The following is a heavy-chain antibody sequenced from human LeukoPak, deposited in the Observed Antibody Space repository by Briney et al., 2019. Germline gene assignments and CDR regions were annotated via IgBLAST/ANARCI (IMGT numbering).Heavy chain of an antibody. CDR2: INPNSGGT. J-gene: IGHJ4*02. CDR3: ARGHTKGGATGGGDLHN. Sequence: GASVKVSCKASGYTFTSYGITWVRQAPGQGLEWMGWINPNSGGTNYAQNFQGRVTMTRDTSISAAYMELSRLRSDDTAVYYCARGHTKGGATGGGDLHNWGQGTLVTVSS. V-gene: IGHV1-2*02. CDR1: GYTFTSYG. D-gene: IGHD1-26*01.